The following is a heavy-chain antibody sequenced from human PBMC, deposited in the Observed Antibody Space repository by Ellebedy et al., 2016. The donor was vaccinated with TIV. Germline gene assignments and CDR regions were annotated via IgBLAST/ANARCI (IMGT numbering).Heavy chain of an antibody. V-gene: IGHV3-30*02. CDR2: IRYDGSNK. J-gene: IGHJ4*02. D-gene: IGHD6-13*01. CDR1: GFTFSSYG. Sequence: PGGSLRLSCAASGFTFSSYGMHWVRQAPGKGLEWVAFIRYDGSNKYYADSVKGRFTISRDNSKNTLYLQMNSLRAEDTAVYYCAKDGSFGYSSSFFDYWGQGTLVTVSS. CDR3: AKDGSFGYSSSFFDY.